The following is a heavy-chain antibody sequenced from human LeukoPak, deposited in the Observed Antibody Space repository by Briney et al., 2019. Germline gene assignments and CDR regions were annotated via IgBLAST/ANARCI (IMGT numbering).Heavy chain of an antibody. Sequence: LTGGSLRLSCAASGFTFSGSGVSWVPKAPGRGLEWVDNIDQDGSEKYYVDSVQGRFTISRDNAKNSMYLQMNRLSAEDTAVYYCARGGRPPDIWGQGTMVTVSS. CDR2: IDQDGSEK. CDR1: GFTFSGSG. J-gene: IGHJ3*02. CDR3: ARGGRPPDI. V-gene: IGHV3-7*02. D-gene: IGHD3-16*01.